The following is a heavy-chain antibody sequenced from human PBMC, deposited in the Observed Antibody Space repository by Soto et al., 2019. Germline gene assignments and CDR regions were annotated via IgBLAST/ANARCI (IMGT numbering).Heavy chain of an antibody. J-gene: IGHJ4*02. D-gene: IGHD1-1*01. CDR2: INLTGSA. CDR1: GGSFSGSY. V-gene: IGHV4-34*01. CDR3: ARYRAGNGAFDY. Sequence: QVQLQQWGAGLLKPSETLSLTCGVSGGSFSGSYWNWIRQPPGKGLEWIGEINLTGSASYSPSLRSRVTISIDTSRNQFSLNVASVTAADTAVYYCARYRAGNGAFDYWGQGSRVTVSP.